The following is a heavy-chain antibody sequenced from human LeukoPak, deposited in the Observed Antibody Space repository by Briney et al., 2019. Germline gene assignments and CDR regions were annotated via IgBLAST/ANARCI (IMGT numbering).Heavy chain of an antibody. CDR2: INPDSGDS. CDR3: ATGVATAFTY. Sequence: GASMKVSCKASGYTFTGYYIRWVRQAPGQGLEWMAFINPDSGDSYRASKFQGRVTMTRYTSISTASMEVRWLNSDDTAVEYCATGVATAFTYWGQGTLVTVSS. V-gene: IGHV1-2*02. CDR1: GYTFTGYY. D-gene: IGHD5-12*01. J-gene: IGHJ4*02.